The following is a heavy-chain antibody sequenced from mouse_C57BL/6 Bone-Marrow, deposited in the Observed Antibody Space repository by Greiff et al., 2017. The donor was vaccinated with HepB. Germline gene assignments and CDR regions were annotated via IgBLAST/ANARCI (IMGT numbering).Heavy chain of an antibody. CDR1: GFNIKDYY. Sequence: EVQLQQSGAELVRPGASVKLSCTASGFNIKDYYMHWVKQRPEQGLEWIGRIDPEDGDTEYAPKFQGKATMTADTSSNTAYLQLSSLTSEDTAVYYCTTGAITTVNYYAMDYWGQGTSVTVSS. D-gene: IGHD1-1*01. V-gene: IGHV14-1*01. CDR2: IDPEDGDT. CDR3: TTGAITTVNYYAMDY. J-gene: IGHJ4*01.